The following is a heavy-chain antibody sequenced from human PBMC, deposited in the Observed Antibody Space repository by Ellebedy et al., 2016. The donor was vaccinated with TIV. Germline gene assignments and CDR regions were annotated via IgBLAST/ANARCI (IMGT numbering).Heavy chain of an antibody. CDR1: GGSISSYY. V-gene: IGHV4-59*01. J-gene: IGHJ4*02. Sequence: SETLSLXXTVSGGSISSYYWSWIRQPPGKGLEWIGYIYYSGSTNYNPSLKSRVTISVDTSKNQFSLKLSSVTAADTAVYYCARGPYSGSYDYWGQGTLVTVSS. D-gene: IGHD1-26*01. CDR2: IYYSGST. CDR3: ARGPYSGSYDY.